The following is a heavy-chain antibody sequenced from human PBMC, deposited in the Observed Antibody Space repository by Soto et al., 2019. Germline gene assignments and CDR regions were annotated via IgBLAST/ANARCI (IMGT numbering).Heavy chain of an antibody. CDR3: ATVESRIQLWLHYQFDY. V-gene: IGHV1-24*01. J-gene: IGHJ4*02. CDR1: GYTLTELS. Sequence: ASVKVSCKVSGYTLTELSMHWVRQAPGKGLEWMGGFDPEDGETIYAQKFQGRVTMTEDTSTDTAYMELSSLRSEDTAVYYCATVESRIQLWLHYQFDYWGKGTLVTVSS. CDR2: FDPEDGET. D-gene: IGHD5-18*01.